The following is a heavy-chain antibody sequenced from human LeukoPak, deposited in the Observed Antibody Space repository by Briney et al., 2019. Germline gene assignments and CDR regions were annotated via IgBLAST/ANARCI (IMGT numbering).Heavy chain of an antibody. CDR1: GYTLTELS. J-gene: IGHJ4*02. CDR2: FDPDHSET. Sequence: ASVKVSCKVSGYTLTELSMLWLRQALGKGLEGMEGFDPDHSETIYAQKFQSRVTMTEDASTDTAYMELSSLRSEDTAVYYCATARPYSGYVYFDYWGQGTLVTVSS. D-gene: IGHD5-12*01. V-gene: IGHV1-24*01. CDR3: ATARPYSGYVYFDY.